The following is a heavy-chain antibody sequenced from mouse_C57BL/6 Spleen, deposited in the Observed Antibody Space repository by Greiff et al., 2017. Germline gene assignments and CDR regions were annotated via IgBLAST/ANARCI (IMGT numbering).Heavy chain of an antibody. J-gene: IGHJ3*01. Sequence: EVQLVESGGGLVQSGRSLRLSCATSGFTFSDFYMEWVRQAPGKGLEWIAASRNKANDYTTEYSAYVKGRFIVSRDTSQSILYLQMNALRAEDTAIYYCARDDYDYDGGPFAYWGQGTLVTVSA. CDR2: SRNKANDYTT. V-gene: IGHV7-1*01. CDR1: GFTFSDFY. D-gene: IGHD2-4*01. CDR3: ARDDYDYDGGPFAY.